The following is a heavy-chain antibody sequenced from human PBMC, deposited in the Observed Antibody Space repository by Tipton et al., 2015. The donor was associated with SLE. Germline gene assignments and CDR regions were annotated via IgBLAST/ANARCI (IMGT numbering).Heavy chain of an antibody. CDR2: IYYSGST. V-gene: IGHV4-39*07. CDR1: GGSISSSSYY. CDR3: ARGGCSSTSRPLLDY. Sequence: GLVKPSETLSLTCTVSGGSISSSSYYWGWIRQPPGKGLEWIGSIYYSGSTYYNPSLKSRVTISVDTSKNQFSLKLSSVTAADTAVYYCARGGCSSTSRPLLDYWGQGTLVTVSS. D-gene: IGHD2-2*01. J-gene: IGHJ4*02.